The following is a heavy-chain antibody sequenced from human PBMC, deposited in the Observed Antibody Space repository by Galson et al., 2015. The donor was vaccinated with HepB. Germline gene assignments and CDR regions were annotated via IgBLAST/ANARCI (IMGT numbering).Heavy chain of an antibody. CDR1: GFTFSSYA. CDR3: AKDTYYYDSSGYYYVRAAQGPPHLAFDI. J-gene: IGHJ3*02. CDR2: ISGSGGST. D-gene: IGHD3-22*01. Sequence: SLRLSCAASGFTFSSYAMSWVRQAPGKGLEWVSAISGSGGSTYYADSVKGRFTISRDNSKNTLYLQMNSLRAEDTAVYYCAKDTYYYDSSGYYYVRAAQGPPHLAFDIWGQGTMVTVSS. V-gene: IGHV3-23*01.